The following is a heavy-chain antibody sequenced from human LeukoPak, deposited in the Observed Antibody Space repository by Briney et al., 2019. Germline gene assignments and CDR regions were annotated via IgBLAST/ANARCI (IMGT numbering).Heavy chain of an antibody. CDR2: IYYSGST. V-gene: IGHV4-59*01. Sequence: PSETLSLTCTVSGGSISNYYWSWLRQPPGKGLEWIGYIYYSGSTNYNHSLKSRVTISVDTSKNQFSLTLSSVTAADTAVYYCARHDIEVVVAATRDRDAFDVWGQGTMVTVSS. CDR3: ARHDIEVVVAATRDRDAFDV. CDR1: GGSISNYY. J-gene: IGHJ3*01. D-gene: IGHD2-15*01.